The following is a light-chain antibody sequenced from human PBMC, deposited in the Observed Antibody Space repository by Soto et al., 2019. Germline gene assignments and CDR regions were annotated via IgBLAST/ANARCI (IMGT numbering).Light chain of an antibody. V-gene: IGKV1-5*01. CDR1: QTISSW. CDR3: QEYNTYSRT. Sequence: IQMTRSPSTLSASVLDIVTITCLASQTISSWLAWYQQKPGRAPNLLIYDASSLGSGVPSRFSGSGSGTEFTLTISSLQPDDFATYYCQEYNTYSRTFGQGTKVDIK. CDR2: DAS. J-gene: IGKJ1*01.